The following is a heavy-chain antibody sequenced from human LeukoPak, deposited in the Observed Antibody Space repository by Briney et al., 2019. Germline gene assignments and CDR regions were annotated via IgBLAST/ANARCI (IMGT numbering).Heavy chain of an antibody. J-gene: IGHJ3*02. CDR3: ARVEVSDSSGWRLLSHAFDI. CDR1: GGSISSYY. CDR2: IYYSGST. D-gene: IGHD6-19*01. V-gene: IGHV4-59*01. Sequence: KTSETLSLTCTVSGGSISSYYWSWIRQPPGKGLEWIGYIYYSGSTNYNPSLKSRVTISVDTSKNQFSLKLSSVTAADTAVYYCARVEVSDSSGWRLLSHAFDIWGQGTMVTVSS.